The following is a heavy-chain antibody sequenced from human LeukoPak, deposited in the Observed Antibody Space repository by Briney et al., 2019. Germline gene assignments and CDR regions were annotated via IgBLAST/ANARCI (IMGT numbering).Heavy chain of an antibody. CDR1: GGSFSGYY. CDR2: INHSGST. CDR3: ARGRYSYGYNWFDP. D-gene: IGHD5-18*01. V-gene: IGHV4-34*01. J-gene: IGHJ5*02. Sequence: SETLSLTCAVYGGSFSGYYWSWIRQPPGKGLEWIGEINHSGSTNYNPSLKSRVTISVDTSKNQFSLKLSSVTAADTAVYYCARGRYSYGYNWFDPWGQGTLVTASS.